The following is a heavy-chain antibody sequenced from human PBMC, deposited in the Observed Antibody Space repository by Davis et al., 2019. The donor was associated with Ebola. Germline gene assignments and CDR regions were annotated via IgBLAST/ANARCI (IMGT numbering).Heavy chain of an antibody. CDR2: IRSKDYGGTT. D-gene: IGHD2-2*01. V-gene: IGHV3-49*04. Sequence: GGSLRLSCAASGFTFSNAWMSWVRQAQGTGLEWVGFIRSKDYGGTTEYAASVKGRFTISRDDSKSIAYLQMNSLKTEDTPVYYCTSSDHYCSSTSCYPDYWGQGTLVTVSS. CDR1: GFTFSNAW. J-gene: IGHJ4*02. CDR3: TSSDHYCSSTSCYPDY.